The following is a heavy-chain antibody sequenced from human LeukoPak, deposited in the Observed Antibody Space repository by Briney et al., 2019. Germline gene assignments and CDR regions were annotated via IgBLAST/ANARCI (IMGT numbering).Heavy chain of an antibody. D-gene: IGHD6-19*01. CDR3: AKVEYGGYSSGWYDSGVDY. CDR1: GFTFSSYS. J-gene: IGHJ4*02. V-gene: IGHV3-21*01. CDR2: ISSSSNYI. Sequence: GGSLRLSCAASGFTFSSYSMNWVRQAPGKGLEWVSSISSSSNYIYYADSVKGRFTISRDNAKNSLYLQMNSLRAEDTAVYYCAKVEYGGYSSGWYDSGVDYWGQGTLVTVSS.